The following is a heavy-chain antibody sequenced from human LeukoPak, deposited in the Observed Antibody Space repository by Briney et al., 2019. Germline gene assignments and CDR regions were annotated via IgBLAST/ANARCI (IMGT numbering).Heavy chain of an antibody. J-gene: IGHJ4*02. V-gene: IGHV1-46*01. Sequence: ASVKVSCKASGYTFTSYDINWVRQATGQGLEWMGIINPSGGSTSYAQKFQGRVTMTRDTSTSTVYMELSSLRSEDTAVYYCARHAEVGAIDYWGQGTLVTVSS. CDR3: ARHAEVGAIDY. D-gene: IGHD1-26*01. CDR1: GYTFTSYD. CDR2: INPSGGST.